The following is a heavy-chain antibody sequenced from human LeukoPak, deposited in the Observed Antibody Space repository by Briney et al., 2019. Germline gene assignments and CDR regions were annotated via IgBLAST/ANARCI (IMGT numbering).Heavy chain of an antibody. Sequence: ASVKVSCKASGYTFTSYAMHWVRQAPGQRLEWMGWINAGNGNTKYSQEFQGRVTITRDTSASTAYMELSSLRSEDMAVYYCARGGPACSGGSCYSRTNWFDPWGQGTLVTVSS. CDR1: GYTFTSYA. J-gene: IGHJ5*02. D-gene: IGHD2-15*01. CDR3: ARGGPACSGGSCYSRTNWFDP. CDR2: INAGNGNT. V-gene: IGHV1-3*03.